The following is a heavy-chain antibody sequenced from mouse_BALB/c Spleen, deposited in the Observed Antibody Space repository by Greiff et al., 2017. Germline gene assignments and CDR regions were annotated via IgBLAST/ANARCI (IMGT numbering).Heavy chain of an antibody. J-gene: IGHJ3*01. D-gene: IGHD1-1*01. V-gene: IGHV1-12*01. CDR2: IYPGNGDT. CDR3: ARNYGSSYWFAY. Sequence: QVQLQQPGAELVKPGASVKMSCKASGYTFTSYNMHWVKQTPGQGLEWIGAIYPGNGDTSYNQKFKGKATLTADKSSSTAYMQLSSLTSEDSAVYYCARNYGSSYWFAYWGQGTLVTVSA. CDR1: GYTFTSYN.